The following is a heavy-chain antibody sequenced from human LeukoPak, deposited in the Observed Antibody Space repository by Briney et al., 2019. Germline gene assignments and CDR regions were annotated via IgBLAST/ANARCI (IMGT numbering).Heavy chain of an antibody. Sequence: SETLSLTCTVSGGSISSYYWSWIRQPPGKGLEWIGYIYYSGSTNYNPSLKSRVTISVDTSKNQFSLKLSSVTAADTAVYYCASQDYYDSSGTYWYFDLWGRGSLVTVSS. J-gene: IGHJ2*01. CDR1: GGSISSYY. D-gene: IGHD3-22*01. CDR2: IYYSGST. CDR3: ASQDYYDSSGTYWYFDL. V-gene: IGHV4-59*08.